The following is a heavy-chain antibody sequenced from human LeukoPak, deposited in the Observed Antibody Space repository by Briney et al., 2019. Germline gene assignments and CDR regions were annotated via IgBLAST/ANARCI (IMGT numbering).Heavy chain of an antibody. CDR3: ARNPGFDILTGPSVDAFDI. Sequence: SETLSLTCTVSGGSISSSSYYWGWIRQPPGKGLEWIGSIYYSGSTYYNPSLKSRVTISVDTSKNQFSLKLSSVTAADTAVYYCARNPGFDILTGPSVDAFDIWGQGTMVTVSS. CDR1: GGSISSSSYY. J-gene: IGHJ3*02. D-gene: IGHD3-9*01. V-gene: IGHV4-39*07. CDR2: IYYSGST.